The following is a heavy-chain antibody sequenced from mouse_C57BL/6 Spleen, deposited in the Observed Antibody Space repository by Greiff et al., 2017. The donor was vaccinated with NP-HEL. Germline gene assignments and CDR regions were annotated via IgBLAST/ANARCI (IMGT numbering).Heavy chain of an antibody. CDR1: GFTFSSYA. Sequence: VQLQESGGGLVKPGGSLKLSCAASGFTFSSYAMSWVRQTPEKRLEWVATISDGGSYTYYPDNVKGRFTISRDNAKNNLYLQMSHLKSEDTAMYYCAREGAITTVVARYFDVWGTGTTVTVSS. CDR2: ISDGGSYT. J-gene: IGHJ1*03. D-gene: IGHD1-1*01. CDR3: AREGAITTVVARYFDV. V-gene: IGHV5-4*01.